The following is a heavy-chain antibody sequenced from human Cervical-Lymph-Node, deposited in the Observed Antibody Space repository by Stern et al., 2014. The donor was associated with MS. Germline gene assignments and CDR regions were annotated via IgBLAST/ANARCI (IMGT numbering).Heavy chain of an antibody. CDR2: INAYNGNT. V-gene: IGHV1-18*01. CDR1: GYTFTSYC. J-gene: IGHJ3*02. Sequence: QAQLVQSGAEVKKPGASVKVSCKASGYTFTSYCISWVLQAPGQALERMGWINAYNGNTIYAQKLQGRVAMTTDTSTSTAYMELRSLRSDDTAVYYCARGLLGSENAFDIWGQGTMVTVSS. D-gene: IGHD2-15*01. CDR3: ARGLLGSENAFDI.